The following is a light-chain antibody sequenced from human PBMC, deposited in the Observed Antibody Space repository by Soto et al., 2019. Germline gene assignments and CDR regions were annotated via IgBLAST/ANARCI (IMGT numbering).Light chain of an antibody. V-gene: IGLV2-14*01. CDR2: EVN. CDR1: SSDVGAYNY. CDR3: SSYASTSTAV. Sequence: QSAVTPPASVSVSPGQSITISCTGTSSDVGAYNYVSWYQQHPGKAPKLMIYEVNYRPSGVSNRFSGSKSGITASLTISGLQAEDEADYYCSSYASTSTAVFGSGTKVTVL. J-gene: IGLJ1*01.